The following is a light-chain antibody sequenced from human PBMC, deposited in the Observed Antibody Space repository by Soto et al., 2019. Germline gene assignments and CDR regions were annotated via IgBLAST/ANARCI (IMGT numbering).Light chain of an antibody. J-gene: IGKJ3*01. Sequence: DIVMTQSPLSLPVTPGEPASISCRSSQSLLHSNGYNYLDWYLQKPGQSPQLLIYLGSNRASGVPDRFSGSGSGTDFRLKISRVEAEDVGVYYCMQALQTPFAFGPVTKVDIK. V-gene: IGKV2-28*01. CDR2: LGS. CDR3: MQALQTPFA. CDR1: QSLLHSNGYNY.